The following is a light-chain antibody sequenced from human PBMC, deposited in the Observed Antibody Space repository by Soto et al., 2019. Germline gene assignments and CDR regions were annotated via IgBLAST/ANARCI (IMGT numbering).Light chain of an antibody. CDR1: SSNIGADND. J-gene: IGLJ2*01. Sequence: QSVLTQPPSVSGAPGQTVTISCTGSSSNIGADNDVHWYQQVPGTAPKLLIYQNNIRPSGVPDRFSGSKSGTSASLAITGLQDEDEADYYCQSYDSSLFQVVFGGGTKVTVL. CDR3: QSYDSSLFQVV. CDR2: QNN. V-gene: IGLV1-40*01.